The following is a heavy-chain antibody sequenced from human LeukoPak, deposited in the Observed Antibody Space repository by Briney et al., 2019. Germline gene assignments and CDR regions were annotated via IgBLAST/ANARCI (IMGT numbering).Heavy chain of an antibody. CDR2: ISWNSGSI. V-gene: IGHV3-9*01. CDR3: AKDSHYDILTGYSDY. CDR1: GFTFDDYA. Sequence: QTGGSLRLSCAASGFTFDDYAMHWVRQAPGKRLEWVSGISWNSGSIGYADSVKGRFTISRDNAKNSLYLQMNSLRAEDTALYYCAKDSHYDILTGYSDYWGQGTLVTVSS. J-gene: IGHJ4*02. D-gene: IGHD3-9*01.